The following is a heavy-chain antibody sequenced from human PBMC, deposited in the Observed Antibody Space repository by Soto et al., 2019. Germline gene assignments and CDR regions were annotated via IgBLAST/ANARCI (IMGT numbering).Heavy chain of an antibody. CDR2: IKSKTDGGTT. V-gene: IGHV3-15*07. Sequence: GALRLSCAASGFTFSNAWMNWVRQAPGKGLEWVGRIKSKTDGGTTDYAAPVKGRFTISRDDSKNTLYLQMDSLKTEDTAVYYRTTYPLYCTNGVCYTGRYYFDYWGQGTLVTVSS. J-gene: IGHJ4*02. D-gene: IGHD2-8*01. CDR3: TTYPLYCTNGVCYTGRYYFDY. CDR1: GFTFSNAW.